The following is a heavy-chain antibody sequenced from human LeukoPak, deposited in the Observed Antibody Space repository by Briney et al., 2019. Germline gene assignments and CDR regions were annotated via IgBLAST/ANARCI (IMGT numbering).Heavy chain of an antibody. J-gene: IGHJ4*02. CDR1: GGSFSGYY. CDR3: ARVVSYCSGGSCYSEYFDS. Sequence: SETVSLTCAVYGGSFSGYYWSWIRQPPGKGLEWIGEINHSGSTNYNPSLKSRVTISVDTFKNQFSLNLSSVTAADTAVYYCARVVSYCSGGSCYSEYFDSWGQGTLVTVSS. D-gene: IGHD2-15*01. CDR2: INHSGST. V-gene: IGHV4-34*01.